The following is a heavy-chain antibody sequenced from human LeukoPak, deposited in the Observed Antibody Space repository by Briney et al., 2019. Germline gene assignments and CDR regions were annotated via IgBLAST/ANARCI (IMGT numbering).Heavy chain of an antibody. Sequence: GGSLRLSCAASGFTFSNAWMSWVRQAPGKGLEWVGRTKSKTDGGTTDYAAPVKGRFTISRDDSKNTLYLQMNSLKTEDTAVYYCTPLWFDPWGQGTLVTVSS. CDR2: TKSKTDGGTT. CDR1: GFTFSNAW. J-gene: IGHJ5*02. CDR3: TPLWFDP. V-gene: IGHV3-15*01.